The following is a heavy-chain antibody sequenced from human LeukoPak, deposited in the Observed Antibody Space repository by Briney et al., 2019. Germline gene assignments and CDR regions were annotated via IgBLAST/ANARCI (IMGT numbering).Heavy chain of an antibody. CDR2: IKQDGSEK. V-gene: IGHV3-7*01. CDR3: ARVPYSYGSRQYYFDY. J-gene: IGHJ4*02. CDR1: GFTFSSYW. Sequence: PGGSLRLSCAASGFTFSSYWMSWVRQAPGKGLEWVANIKQDGSEKYYVDSVKGRFTISRDNAKNSLYLQMNSLRAEDTAVYYCARVPYSYGSRQYYFDYWGQGTLVTVSS. D-gene: IGHD5-18*01.